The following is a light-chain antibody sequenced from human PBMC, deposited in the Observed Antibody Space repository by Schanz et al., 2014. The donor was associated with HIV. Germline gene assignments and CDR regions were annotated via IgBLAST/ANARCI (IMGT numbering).Light chain of an antibody. CDR1: QGIHSSS. CDR2: GTS. V-gene: IGKV3-20*01. Sequence: IVLTQSPGTLSLSPGERATLSCRASQGIHSSSLAWYRQRPGQSPRLLIYGTSTRATGIPDRFSGSGSGTDFSLTISSLEPEDFAVYYCQHYGSSFGPGTKVDIK. J-gene: IGKJ3*01. CDR3: QHYGSS.